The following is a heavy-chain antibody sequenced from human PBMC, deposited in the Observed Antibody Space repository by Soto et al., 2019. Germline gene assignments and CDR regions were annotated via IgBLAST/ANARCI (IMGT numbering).Heavy chain of an antibody. V-gene: IGHV3-48*04. D-gene: IGHD7-27*01. CDR2: ISSSSSTI. Sequence: GGSLRLSCAASGFTFSSYSMNWVRQAPGKGLEWVSYISSSSSTIYYADSVKGRFTISRDNAKNSLYLQMNSLRAEDTAVYYSARITGDSLDAFDIWGQGTMVTVSS. CDR3: ARITGDSLDAFDI. CDR1: GFTFSSYS. J-gene: IGHJ3*02.